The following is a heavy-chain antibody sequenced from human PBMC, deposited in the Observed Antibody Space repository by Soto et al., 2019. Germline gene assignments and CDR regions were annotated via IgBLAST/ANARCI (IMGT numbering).Heavy chain of an antibody. CDR1: GGSISSGDYY. V-gene: IGHV4-30-4*01. D-gene: IGHD3-9*01. CDR3: GTITIPFPTTDGMDV. CDR2: IYYSGST. J-gene: IGHJ6*02. Sequence: QVQLQESGPGLVKPSQTLSLTCTVSGGSISSGDYYWSWIRQPPGKGLEWIGYIYYSGSTYYNPSLKSRVTISVDTSKNQFSLKLSSGTAADTAVYYCGTITIPFPTTDGMDVWGQGTTVTVSS.